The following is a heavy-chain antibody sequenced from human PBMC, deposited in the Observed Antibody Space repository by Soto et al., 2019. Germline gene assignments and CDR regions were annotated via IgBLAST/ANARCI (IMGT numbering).Heavy chain of an antibody. D-gene: IGHD2-2*01. J-gene: IGHJ4*02. CDR1: GFTFSTYD. Sequence: EVQLLESGGGLVQPGGSLRLSCAGSGFTFSTYDMSWVRQAPGKGLEWVSTISASSGNTYYADSVKGRFTISRDNSKNTQYLQMDSLRAEDTAIYYCADRYASSFPFWGQGTLVTVSS. V-gene: IGHV3-23*01. CDR2: ISASSGNT. CDR3: ADRYASSFPF.